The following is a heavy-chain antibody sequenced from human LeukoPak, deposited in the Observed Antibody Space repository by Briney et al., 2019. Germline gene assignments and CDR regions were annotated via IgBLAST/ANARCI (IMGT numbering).Heavy chain of an antibody. CDR3: ARDRGAYCGGDCYLGFDY. V-gene: IGHV3-48*03. J-gene: IGHJ4*01. Sequence: GGSLRLSCAASGFTFSSYEMNWVRQAPGKGLEWVSYISNSGTAIYYADSVKGRFTISRDNAKKSLYLQMTSLTAEDTAVYYCARDRGAYCGGDCYLGFDYWGRGTLVTVSS. CDR2: ISNSGTAI. CDR1: GFTFSSYE. D-gene: IGHD2-21*02.